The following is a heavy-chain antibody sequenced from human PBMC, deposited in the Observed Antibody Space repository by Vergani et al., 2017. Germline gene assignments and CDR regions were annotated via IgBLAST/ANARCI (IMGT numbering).Heavy chain of an antibody. D-gene: IGHD3-16*01. J-gene: IGHJ6*02. CDR3: SKDEQYTATWGRGYLHVLDV. CDR1: GFTFSTFN. V-gene: IGHV3-64*01. Sequence: LESGGGLVQPGGSIRLSCFGSGFTFSTFNMHWVRQIPGKGLEYISGISSDGKSTNYAKSVKGRFIVTRDNSKNSLHLQMGNLRVEDTGIYYCSKDEQYTATWGRGYLHVLDVWGQGTTVSVSS. CDR2: ISSDGKST.